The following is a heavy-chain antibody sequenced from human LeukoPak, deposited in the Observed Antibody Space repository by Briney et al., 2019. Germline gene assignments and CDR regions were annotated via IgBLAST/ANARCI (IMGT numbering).Heavy chain of an antibody. J-gene: IGHJ4*02. CDR1: GGSISSRSHH. CDR2: IYYSGST. Sequence: SETLSLTCTVSGGSISSRSHHWGWIRQPPGKGLEWIGNIYYSGSTFYNPSLKSRVTISVDTSQEQFSLKLGSVTAADTAVYYWAREGWGYNDGRGSFDYWGQGTLVTVSS. V-gene: IGHV4-39*02. CDR3: AREGWGYNDGRGSFDY. D-gene: IGHD3-22*01.